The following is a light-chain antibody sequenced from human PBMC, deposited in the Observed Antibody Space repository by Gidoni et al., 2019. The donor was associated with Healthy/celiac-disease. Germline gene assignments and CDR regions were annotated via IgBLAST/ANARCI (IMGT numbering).Light chain of an antibody. CDR2: DAS. CDR1: QDISNY. J-gene: IGKJ3*01. Sequence: DIQMPQSPSSLSASVGDRVTITCQASQDISNYLNWYQQKPGKAPKLLIYDASNLEKGVPSRFSGSGSGTDFTFTISSLQPEDIATYYCQQYDNRPPFTFGPGTKVDIK. CDR3: QQYDNRPPFT. V-gene: IGKV1-33*01.